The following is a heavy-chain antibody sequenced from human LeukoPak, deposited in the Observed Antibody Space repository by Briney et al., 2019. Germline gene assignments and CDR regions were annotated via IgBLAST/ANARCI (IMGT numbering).Heavy chain of an antibody. V-gene: IGHV4-4*07. D-gene: IGHD7-27*01. J-gene: IGHJ4*02. Sequence: SETLSLTCTVSGGSISYFYWSWIGQPAGKGLEWIGRIYTSWSTNYHPSLKSRVPISLDTSKNQFSLKLSSVTAADTAVYYCAGSRTPNWGQIDSWGQGTLVTVSS. CDR2: IYTSWST. CDR1: GGSISYFY. CDR3: AGSRTPNWGQIDS.